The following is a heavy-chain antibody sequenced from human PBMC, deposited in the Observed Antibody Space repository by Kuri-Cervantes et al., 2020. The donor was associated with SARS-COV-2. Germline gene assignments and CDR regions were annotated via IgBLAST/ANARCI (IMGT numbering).Heavy chain of an antibody. V-gene: IGHV1-18*01. CDR3: ARDRYTLVQPERLGIDAFDI. CDR2: ISAYNGNT. D-gene: IGHD1-1*01. Sequence: ASVMVSCKASGYAFTNYGISWVRHAPGQGLEWMGWISAYNGNTNYEKKRQGRVTMTTDTSTSTAYMELRSLRSDDTAIYYCARDRYTLVQPERLGIDAFDIWGQGTTVTVSS. J-gene: IGHJ3*02. CDR1: GYAFTNYG.